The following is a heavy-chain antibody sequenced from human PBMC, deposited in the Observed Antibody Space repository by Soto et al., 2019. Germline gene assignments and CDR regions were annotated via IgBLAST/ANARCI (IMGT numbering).Heavy chain of an antibody. CDR1: GFTFTSSA. D-gene: IGHD3-9*01. J-gene: IGHJ5*02. CDR2: IVVGSGNT. Sequence: SVKVSCKASGFTFTSSAMQWVRQARGQRLEWIGWIVVGSGNTNYAQKFQERVTITRDMSTSTAYMELSSLRSEDTAVYYCAAARAGDILTGYGLGWFDPWGQGTLVTVSS. V-gene: IGHV1-58*02. CDR3: AAARAGDILTGYGLGWFDP.